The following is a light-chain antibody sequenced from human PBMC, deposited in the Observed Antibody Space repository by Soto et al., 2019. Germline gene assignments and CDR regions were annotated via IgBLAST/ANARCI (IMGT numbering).Light chain of an antibody. Sequence: QSALTQTPSASGSPGQSVTISCTETSNDVGGYNYVSWYQQHPGKAPKLMIYEVSKRPSGVPDRFSGSKSGNTASLTVSGLQAEDEADYYCSSYAGSNGVFGTGTKVTVL. J-gene: IGLJ1*01. CDR3: SSYAGSNGV. CDR1: SNDVGGYNY. CDR2: EVS. V-gene: IGLV2-8*01.